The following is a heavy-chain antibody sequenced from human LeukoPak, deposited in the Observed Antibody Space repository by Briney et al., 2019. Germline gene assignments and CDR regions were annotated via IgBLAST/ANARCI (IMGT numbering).Heavy chain of an antibody. D-gene: IGHD5-18*01. CDR2: IIPILGIA. CDR3: ARDHVDTAMVGIHYYYYGMDV. Sequence: GASVKVSCKASGGTFSGYAISWVRQAPGQGLEWMGRIIPILGIANYAQKFQGRVTITADKSTSTAYMELSSLRSEDTAVYYCARDHVDTAMVGIHYYYYGMDVWGQGTTVPVSS. CDR1: GGTFSGYA. V-gene: IGHV1-69*04. J-gene: IGHJ6*02.